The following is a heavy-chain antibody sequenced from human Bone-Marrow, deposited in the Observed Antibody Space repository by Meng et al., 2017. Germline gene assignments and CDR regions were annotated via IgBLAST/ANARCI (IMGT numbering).Heavy chain of an antibody. CDR3: ARVRVEYWYFDL. CDR1: GCPISSSNW. J-gene: IGHJ2*01. Sequence: QGRLHETGPGLVKPSGTWSLTCVVPGCPISSSNWWSWVRQPPRKGLEWIGEIYHSGSTNYNPFLKSRVTISVDKSKNQFSLKLSSVTAADTAVYYCARVRVEYWYFDLWGRGTLVTVSS. CDR2: IYHSGST. V-gene: IGHV4-4*02.